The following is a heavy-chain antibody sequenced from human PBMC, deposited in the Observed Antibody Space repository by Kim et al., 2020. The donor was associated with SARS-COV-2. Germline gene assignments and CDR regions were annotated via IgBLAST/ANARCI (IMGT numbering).Heavy chain of an antibody. J-gene: IGHJ5*02. CDR1: GFTVSSYW. Sequence: GGSLRLSCAASGFTVSSYWMHWVRHAPGKGLVWVSRISDDGTSTYYADSVKGRFTISRDSATNTLFLQMSGLRVEDTGVYYCARVKGPHGWFDLWGQGTL. CDR3: ARVKGPHGWFDL. D-gene: IGHD4-17*01. CDR2: ISDDGTST. V-gene: IGHV3-74*01.